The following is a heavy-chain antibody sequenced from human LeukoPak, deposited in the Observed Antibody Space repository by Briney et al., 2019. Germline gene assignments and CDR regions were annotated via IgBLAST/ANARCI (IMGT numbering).Heavy chain of an antibody. CDR2: ISGSGGVT. V-gene: IGHV3-23*01. D-gene: IGHD1-14*01. Sequence: PGGSLRLSCAASGFTFSTYGMHWVRQAPGKGLQWVSGISGSGGVTVYSDSVKGRFAISRDNSKNSLFLQMNSLRVEDTAMYYCARWSLVADGKHFDYWGQGTLVTVSS. CDR3: ARWSLVADGKHFDY. J-gene: IGHJ4*02. CDR1: GFTFSTYG.